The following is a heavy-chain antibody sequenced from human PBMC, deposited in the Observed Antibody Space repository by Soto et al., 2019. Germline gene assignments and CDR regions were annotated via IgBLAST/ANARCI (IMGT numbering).Heavy chain of an antibody. CDR1: DGSLSDDY. Sequence: QVQLQQWGAGLLKPSETLSLTCAVYDGSLSDDYYTWTRQSPGKGLEWIGEIHPSGSTYYNPFLKTRVTLSQATSKKQFSLNLISVTAADTGEYYCSRGNDAYKGGRTWGQGTLVTVSS. CDR3: SRGNDAYKGGRT. V-gene: IGHV4-34*02. J-gene: IGHJ5*02. D-gene: IGHD1-1*01. CDR2: IHPSGST.